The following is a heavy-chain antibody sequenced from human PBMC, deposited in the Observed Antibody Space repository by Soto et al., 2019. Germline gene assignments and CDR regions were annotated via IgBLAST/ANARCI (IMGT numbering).Heavy chain of an antibody. CDR1: GYTFTSYG. J-gene: IGHJ5*02. Sequence: ASVKVSCKASGYTFTSYGISWVGQSPGQGLEWMGWISAYNGNTNNAQKFQGRVAVTTDTSTSTAYMELMNLRSDDTAVYYCARTSGYSSPHTWFAPWGQGTLVTVSS. V-gene: IGHV1-18*01. D-gene: IGHD6-13*01. CDR2: ISAYNGNT. CDR3: ARTSGYSSPHTWFAP.